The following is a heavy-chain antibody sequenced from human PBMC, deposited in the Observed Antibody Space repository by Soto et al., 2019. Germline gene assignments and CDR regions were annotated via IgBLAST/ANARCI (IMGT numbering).Heavy chain of an antibody. J-gene: IGHJ5*02. Sequence: GESLKISCEGSGYSFTSYWISWVRQMPGKGLEWMGRIDPSDSYTNYSPSFQGHVTISADKSISTAYLQWSSLKASDTAMYYCARHREEYYDSSGYYSNWFDPWGQGTLVTVSS. D-gene: IGHD3-22*01. CDR2: IDPSDSYT. CDR3: ARHREEYYDSSGYYSNWFDP. CDR1: GYSFTSYW. V-gene: IGHV5-10-1*01.